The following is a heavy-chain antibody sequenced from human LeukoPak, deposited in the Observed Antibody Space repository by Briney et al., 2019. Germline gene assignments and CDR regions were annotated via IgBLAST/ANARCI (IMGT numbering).Heavy chain of an antibody. CDR1: GGSISSGGYS. D-gene: IGHD3-9*01. Sequence: SETLSLTCAVSGGSISSGGYSWSWIRQPPGKGLEWIGYINHSGSTNYNPSLKSRVTISVDTSKNQFSLKLSSVTAADTAVYYCARGMYYDILTAYPPTPPRTPPFDYWGQGTLVTVSS. CDR3: ARGMYYDILTAYPPTPPRTPPFDY. CDR2: INHSGST. V-gene: IGHV4-30-2*01. J-gene: IGHJ4*02.